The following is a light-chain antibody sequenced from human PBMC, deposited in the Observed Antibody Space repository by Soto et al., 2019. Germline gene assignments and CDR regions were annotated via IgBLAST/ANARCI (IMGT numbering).Light chain of an antibody. V-gene: IGKV3-15*01. CDR2: YAS. J-gene: IGKJ4*01. CDR1: QSVNSN. Sequence: EIAMTQSPATLSVSPGERATLSCRASQSVNSNLAWYQQKPGQAPRLLIYYASTRATGIPDRFSGSGSGTECTVTISSLQSEDFAVYYCQQYNNWPLTFGGGTKVEIK. CDR3: QQYNNWPLT.